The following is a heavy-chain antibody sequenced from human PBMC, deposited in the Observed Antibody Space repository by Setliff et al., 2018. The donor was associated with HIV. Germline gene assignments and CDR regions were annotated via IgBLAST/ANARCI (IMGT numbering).Heavy chain of an antibody. V-gene: IGHV1-69*05. J-gene: IGHJ6*03. Sequence: XVKVXXXASGGIXXRFAFSWVRQAPGQGLEWMGGIIPIFGTPNYAQKFQGXXTITTDESTNTVYLELYSLTSEDTANSYCASSAGAVPTTAPYGDYYYYFYMDVWGXGTTVTVSS. CDR3: ASSAGAVPTTAPYGDYYYYFYMDV. D-gene: IGHD1-1*01. CDR2: IIPIFGTP. CDR1: GGIXXRFA.